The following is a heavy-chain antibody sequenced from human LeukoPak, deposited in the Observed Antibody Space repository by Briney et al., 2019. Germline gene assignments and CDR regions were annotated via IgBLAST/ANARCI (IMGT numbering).Heavy chain of an antibody. J-gene: IGHJ3*02. CDR3: ARSYYDSSGYYVKDDAFDI. CDR1: GFTFSSYA. D-gene: IGHD3-22*01. V-gene: IGHV3-23*01. CDR2: ISGSGGST. Sequence: GGSLRLSCAASGFTFSSYAMSWVRQAPGKGLEWVSAISGSGGSTYYADSVKGRFTISRDNSKNTLYLQMNSLRAEDTAVYYCARSYYDSSGYYVKDDAFDIWGQGTVVTVSS.